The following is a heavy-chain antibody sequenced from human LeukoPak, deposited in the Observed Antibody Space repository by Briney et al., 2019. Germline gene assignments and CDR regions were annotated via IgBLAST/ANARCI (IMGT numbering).Heavy chain of an antibody. CDR1: GYTFTGYG. Sequence: ASVKVSCKASGYTFTGYGISWVRQAPGQGLEWMGWISAYNGNTNYAQKLQGRVTMTTDTSTSTAYMELRSLRSDDTAVYYCARDCSSTSCYTTIDYWGQGALVTVSS. D-gene: IGHD2-2*02. CDR2: ISAYNGNT. V-gene: IGHV1-18*01. J-gene: IGHJ4*02. CDR3: ARDCSSTSCYTTIDY.